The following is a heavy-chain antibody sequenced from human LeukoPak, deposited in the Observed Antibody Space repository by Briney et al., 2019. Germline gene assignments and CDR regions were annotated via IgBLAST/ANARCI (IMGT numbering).Heavy chain of an antibody. Sequence: GGSLRLSCAASGFTFSSYAMSWVRQAPGKGLEWVSAISGSGGSTYYADSVKGRFTISRDNSKSTLYLQMNSLRAEDTAVYYCAKGSYYNEGSFDYWGQGTLVTVSS. CDR3: AKGSYYNEGSFDY. CDR1: GFTFSSYA. V-gene: IGHV3-23*01. D-gene: IGHD3-10*01. J-gene: IGHJ4*02. CDR2: ISGSGGST.